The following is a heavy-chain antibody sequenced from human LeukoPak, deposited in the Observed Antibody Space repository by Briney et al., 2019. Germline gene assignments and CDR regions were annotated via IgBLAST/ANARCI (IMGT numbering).Heavy chain of an antibody. CDR1: GGSINSFY. D-gene: IGHD6-19*01. J-gene: IGHJ4*02. CDR2: TYYSGKT. V-gene: IGHV4-59*08. Sequence: PSQTLSRTCTVSGGSINSFYWSWIRQPPGKGLEWIGYTYYSGKTNYNPSLKSRVTISVDASKNQFSLKLSSVTAADTAVYYCARHGSVAVALDYWGQGTLVTVSS. CDR3: ARHGSVAVALDY.